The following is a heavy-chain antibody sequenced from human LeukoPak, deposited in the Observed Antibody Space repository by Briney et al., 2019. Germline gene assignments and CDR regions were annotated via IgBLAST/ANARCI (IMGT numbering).Heavy chain of an antibody. CDR2: ISGSGGST. V-gene: IGHV3-23*01. CDR3: AKWASGFWSGYYPDF. CDR1: GFTFRSYS. J-gene: IGHJ4*02. D-gene: IGHD3-3*01. Sequence: GGSLRLSCAPSGFTFRSYSMTWVRQAPGKGLEWVSAISGSGGSTYYADSVKGRFTISRDNSKNTLYLQMNSLRAEDTAVYYCAKWASGFWSGYYPDFWGQGTLVTVSS.